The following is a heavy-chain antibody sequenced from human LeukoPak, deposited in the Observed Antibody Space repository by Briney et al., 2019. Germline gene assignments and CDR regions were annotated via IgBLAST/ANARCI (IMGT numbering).Heavy chain of an antibody. V-gene: IGHV4-34*01. CDR3: ARGAWATRLGS. CDR1: GESLNSYY. J-gene: IGHJ4*02. D-gene: IGHD2-15*01. CDR2: IYESGTT. Sequence: SETLSLTCAVYGESLNSYYWSWVRQPPGEGLEWIGEIYESGTTGHNPSLKSRVTISMVPSKQQFSLSLSSVTAADTAVYYCARGAWATRLGSWGLGTPVIVSS.